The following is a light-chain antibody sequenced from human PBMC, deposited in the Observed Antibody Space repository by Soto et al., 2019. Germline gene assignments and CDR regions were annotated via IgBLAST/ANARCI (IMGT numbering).Light chain of an antibody. CDR2: AAS. V-gene: IGKV1-39*01. CDR3: QQTYSAPPWT. Sequence: DIQMTQSPSTLSGSVGDRVTITCRASQSISTYLHWYQQKPGKAPRLLISAASSVQSGVPPRFSGTGSGTDFILTISSLRPEDIATYYCQQTYSAPPWTFGQGTKVDIK. J-gene: IGKJ1*01. CDR1: QSISTY.